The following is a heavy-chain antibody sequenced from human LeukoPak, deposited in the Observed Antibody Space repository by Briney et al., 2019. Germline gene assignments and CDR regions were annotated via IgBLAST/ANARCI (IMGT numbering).Heavy chain of an antibody. D-gene: IGHD4-17*01. CDR2: ISSSSSYI. CDR3: ATDPTTVTSY. J-gene: IGHJ4*02. CDR1: GFTFSSYS. V-gene: IGHV3-21*04. Sequence: PGGSLRLSCAASGFTFSSYSMNWVRQAPGKGLEWVSSISSSSSYIYYADSVKGRFTISRDNAKNTLYLQMNSLRAEDTAVYYCATDPTTVTSYWGQGTLVTVSS.